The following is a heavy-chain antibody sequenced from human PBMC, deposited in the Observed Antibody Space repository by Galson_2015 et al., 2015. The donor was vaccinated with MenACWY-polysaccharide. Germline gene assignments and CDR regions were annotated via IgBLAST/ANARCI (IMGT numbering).Heavy chain of an antibody. CDR1: GSTLSTYW. D-gene: IGHD5-24*01. CDR3: ARDKGWLQFDC. Sequence: SLRLSCAASGSTLSTYWLSWVRQAPGKGLEWLANIKEGGSDKYYADSVKGRFTISRDNAKNSLYLHMNSLRVEDAAVYYCARDKGWLQFDCWGQGTLVTVSS. CDR2: IKEGGSDK. V-gene: IGHV3-7*01. J-gene: IGHJ4*02.